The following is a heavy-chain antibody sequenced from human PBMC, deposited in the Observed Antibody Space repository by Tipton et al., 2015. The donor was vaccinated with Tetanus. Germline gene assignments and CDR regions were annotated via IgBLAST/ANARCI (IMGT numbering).Heavy chain of an antibody. CDR1: GYIFNNYW. CDR3: ARAHCTDGVCNFDF. V-gene: IGHV5-51*01. CDR2: IYPGDSDT. D-gene: IGHD2-8*01. J-gene: IGHJ4*02. Sequence: QLVQSGGEVKKPGESLKISCKGSGYIFNNYWIGWVRQKPGKGLEWMGIIYPGDSDTRYSPSFQGQVTIPVDKSINPAYLQWSSLKASDTSMFYCARAHCTDGVCNFDFWGQGALVTVAS.